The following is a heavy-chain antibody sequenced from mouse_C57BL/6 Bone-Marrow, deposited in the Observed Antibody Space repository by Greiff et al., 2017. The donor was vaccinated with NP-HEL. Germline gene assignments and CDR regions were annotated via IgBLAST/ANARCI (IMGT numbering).Heavy chain of an antibody. D-gene: IGHD2-1*01. CDR2: IYPGDGDT. Sequence: QVQLQQSGAELVKPGASVKISCKASGYAFSSYWMNWVKQRPGQGLEWIGQIYPGDGDTNYNGKFKGKATLTADKSSSTAYMHLSRLTSEDSEVDVCERGGGNYWSFDVWGTGTTVTVSS. V-gene: IGHV1-80*01. CDR1: GYAFSSYW. CDR3: ERGGGNYWSFDV. J-gene: IGHJ1*03.